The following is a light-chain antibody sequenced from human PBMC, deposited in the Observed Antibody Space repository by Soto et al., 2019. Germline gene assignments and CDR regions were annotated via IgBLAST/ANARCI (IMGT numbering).Light chain of an antibody. CDR1: QSVGSNY. J-gene: IGKJ1*01. CDR2: GAS. V-gene: IGKV3-20*01. Sequence: EIVLTQSPGTLSLSPGERATLSCRASQSVGSNYLAWYQQKPGQAPRILIFGASDRATGIPDRFSGSGSGTDFTLTISRLEPEDFAVYYCQQYGSLSWTFGQGTKVEIK. CDR3: QQYGSLSWT.